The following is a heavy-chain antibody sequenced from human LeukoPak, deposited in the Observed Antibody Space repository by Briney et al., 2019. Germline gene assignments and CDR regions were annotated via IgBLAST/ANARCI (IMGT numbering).Heavy chain of an antibody. Sequence: GGSLRLSCAVSGFTFSSYTMNWVRQAPGKGLEWVSGISWNSGSLGYADSVKGRFTISRDNAKNSLYLQMNSLRAEDMALYYCAKSFGSSWYYPYFDYWGQGTLVTVSS. CDR3: AKSFGSSWYYPYFDY. V-gene: IGHV3-9*03. CDR1: GFTFSSYT. CDR2: ISWNSGSL. J-gene: IGHJ4*02. D-gene: IGHD6-13*01.